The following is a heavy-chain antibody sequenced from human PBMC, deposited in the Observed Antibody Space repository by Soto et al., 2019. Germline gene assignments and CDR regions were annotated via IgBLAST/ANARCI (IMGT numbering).Heavy chain of an antibody. J-gene: IGHJ6*02. D-gene: IGHD2-2*01. CDR2: ISYDGSNK. CDR3: AREGCISTSCLTYYYYYGRDV. Sequence: WVRQAPGKGLEWVAVISYDGSNKYYADSVKGRFTISRDNSKNTLYLQMNSLRAEDTAVYYCAREGCISTSCLTYYYYYGRDVWGQGTTVTSP. V-gene: IGHV3-30-3*01.